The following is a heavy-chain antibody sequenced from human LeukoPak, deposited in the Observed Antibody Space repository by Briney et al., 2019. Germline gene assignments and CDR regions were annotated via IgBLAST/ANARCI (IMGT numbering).Heavy chain of an antibody. Sequence: GGSLRLSCAASGFTFSSYSMNWVRQAPGKGLEWVSSISSSSSYIYYADSVKGRFTISRDNSKNTLYLQMNSLRAEDTAVYYCARGYYDSSGYYYLFDYWGQGTLVTVSS. V-gene: IGHV3-21*04. J-gene: IGHJ4*02. CDR3: ARGYYDSSGYYYLFDY. D-gene: IGHD3-22*01. CDR2: ISSSSSYI. CDR1: GFTFSSYS.